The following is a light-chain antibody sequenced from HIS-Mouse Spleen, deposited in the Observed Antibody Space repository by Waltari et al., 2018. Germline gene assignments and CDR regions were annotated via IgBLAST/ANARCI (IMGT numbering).Light chain of an antibody. J-gene: IGLJ2*01. CDR2: QDS. Sequence: SYELTQPPSVSVSPGQTASITCSGAKLGDKYACWYQQKPGQSPVLVIYQDSKRPSGIPERFSGSNSGNTATLTISGTQAMDEADYYCQAWDSSTDVVFSGGTKLTVL. CDR3: QAWDSSTDVV. V-gene: IGLV3-1*01. CDR1: KLGDKY.